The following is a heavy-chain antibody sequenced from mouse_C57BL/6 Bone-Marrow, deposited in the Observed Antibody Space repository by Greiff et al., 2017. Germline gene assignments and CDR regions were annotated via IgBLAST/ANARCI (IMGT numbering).Heavy chain of an antibody. J-gene: IGHJ4*01. Sequence: VQLQQPGAELVKPGASVKMSCKASGYTFTSYSITWVKQRPGQGLEWIGDIYPGSGSTNYNEKFKSKATLTVDTSSSTAYMQLSSLTSEDSAVYYCARTWNYDYSYAMDYWGQGTSVTVSS. V-gene: IGHV1-55*01. D-gene: IGHD2-4*01. CDR3: ARTWNYDYSYAMDY. CDR2: IYPGSGST. CDR1: GYTFTSYS.